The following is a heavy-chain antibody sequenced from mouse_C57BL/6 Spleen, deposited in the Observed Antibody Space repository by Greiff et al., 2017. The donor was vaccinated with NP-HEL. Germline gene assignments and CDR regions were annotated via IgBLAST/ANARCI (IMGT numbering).Heavy chain of an antibody. CDR3: ARSGPEDFDY. CDR2: INPNNGGT. CDR1: GYTFTDYN. J-gene: IGHJ2*01. V-gene: IGHV1-18*01. Sequence: EVQRVESGPELVKPGASVKIPCKASGYTFTDYNMDWVKQSHGKSLEWIGDINPNNGGTIYNQKFKGKATLTVDKSSSTAYMELRSLTSEDTAVYYCARSGPEDFDYWGQGTTLTVSS.